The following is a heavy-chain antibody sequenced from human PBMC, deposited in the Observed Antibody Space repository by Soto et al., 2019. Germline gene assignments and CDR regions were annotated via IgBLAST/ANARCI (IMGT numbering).Heavy chain of an antibody. J-gene: IGHJ6*02. V-gene: IGHV4-4*07. Sequence: PPETLSLTCSVSGGSISHNYRIWIRQPAGKGLEWIGRIYASGSTNYNPSLKSRVTMSVDTSKNQVSLKVTSVTAADTAVYYCARSLPGTTGNGLDVWGQGTTVTVSS. CDR1: GGSISHNY. CDR3: ARSLPGTTGNGLDV. D-gene: IGHD1-1*01. CDR2: IYASGST.